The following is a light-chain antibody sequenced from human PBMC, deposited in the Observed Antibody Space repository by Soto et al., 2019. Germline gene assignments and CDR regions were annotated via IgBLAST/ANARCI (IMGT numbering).Light chain of an antibody. V-gene: IGKV3-11*01. CDR3: QQRSDWPWT. J-gene: IGKJ1*01. CDR2: DSS. CDR1: QGVSSN. Sequence: EIVLTQSPATLSLSPGERATPSGRASQGVSSNLPWYRKKPAQAPRPFIYDSSNRAPGIPARFSGSGSGPDFTLTVSSLEPEDCVVYYCQQRSDWPWTFGQGPKVEIK.